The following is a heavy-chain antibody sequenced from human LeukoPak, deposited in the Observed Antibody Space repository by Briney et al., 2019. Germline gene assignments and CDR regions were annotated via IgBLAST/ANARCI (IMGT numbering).Heavy chain of an antibody. V-gene: IGHV1-8*03. D-gene: IGHD6-13*01. CDR1: GYTFTSYD. Sequence: ASVKVSCKASGYTFTSYDINWVRQATGQGLEWMGWMNPNSGNTGYAHKFQGRVTITRNTSISTAYMELTWLTSDDTAVYYCARVKPIAAAGPNYYFDYWGQGTLVTVSS. CDR3: ARVKPIAAAGPNYYFDY. J-gene: IGHJ4*02. CDR2: MNPNSGNT.